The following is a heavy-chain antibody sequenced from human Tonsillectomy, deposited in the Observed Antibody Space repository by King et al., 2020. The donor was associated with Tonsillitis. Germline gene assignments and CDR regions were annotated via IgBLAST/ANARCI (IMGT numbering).Heavy chain of an antibody. Sequence: VQLVESGGGVVQPGRSLRLSCAASGFTFSSYGMHWVRQAPGKGLEWVAVISYDGSNKYYADSVKGRFTISRDNSKNTLYLQMNSLRAEDTAVYYCAKDSGSIVGATTGTPSYFDYWGQGTLVTVSS. CDR3: AKDSGSIVGATTGTPSYFDY. CDR2: ISYDGSNK. J-gene: IGHJ4*02. CDR1: GFTFSSYG. D-gene: IGHD1-26*01. V-gene: IGHV3-30*18.